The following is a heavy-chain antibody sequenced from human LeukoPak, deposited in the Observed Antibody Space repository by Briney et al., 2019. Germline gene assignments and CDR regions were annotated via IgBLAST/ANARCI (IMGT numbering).Heavy chain of an antibody. CDR3: ARGGYCSSTSCYADYYYYYYMDV. CDR1: GGSISSGSDY. Sequence: PSQTLSLTCTVSGGSISSGSDYRSWIQQPAGKGLEWIGRIYTSGSTNYNPSLKSRVTISVDTSKNQFSLKLSSVTAADTAVYYCARGGYCSSTSCYADYYYYYYMDVWGKGTTVTISS. J-gene: IGHJ6*03. D-gene: IGHD2-2*01. CDR2: IYTSGST. V-gene: IGHV4-61*02.